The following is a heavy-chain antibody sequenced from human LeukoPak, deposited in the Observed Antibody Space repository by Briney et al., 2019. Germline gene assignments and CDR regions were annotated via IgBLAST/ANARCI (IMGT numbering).Heavy chain of an antibody. CDR3: ARAGSHYYGSGSGFYFDY. V-gene: IGHV3-30*03. CDR2: ISYDGSNK. J-gene: IGHJ4*02. CDR1: GFTFSSYG. D-gene: IGHD3-10*01. Sequence: QSGGSLRLSCAASGFTFSSYGMHWVRQAPGKGLEWVAVISYDGSNKYYADSVQGRFTISRDNSKNTLYLQVNSLRAEDTAVYYCARAGSHYYGSGSGFYFDYWGQGTLVTVSS.